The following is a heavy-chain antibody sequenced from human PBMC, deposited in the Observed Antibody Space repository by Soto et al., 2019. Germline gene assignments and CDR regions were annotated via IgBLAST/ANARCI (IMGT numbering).Heavy chain of an antibody. D-gene: IGHD3-10*01. Sequence: QVQLVQSGAEVKKPGSSVKVSCKASGGTFSSYAISWVRQAPGQGLEWMGGIIPIFGTANYAQKFQGRVTITADESMSTAYMELSSLRSEATAVYYCCMVRGAPDPYYFDYWGQGTLVTVSS. CDR1: GGTFSSYA. V-gene: IGHV1-69*01. J-gene: IGHJ4*02. CDR2: IIPIFGTA. CDR3: CMVRGAPDPYYFDY.